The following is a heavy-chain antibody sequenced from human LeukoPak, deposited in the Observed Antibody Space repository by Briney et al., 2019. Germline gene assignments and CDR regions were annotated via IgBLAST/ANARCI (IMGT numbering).Heavy chain of an antibody. Sequence: TSETLSLTCTVSGGSISSYYWSWIRQPPGKGLEWIGYIYYSGSTNYNPSLKSRVTISVDTSKNQFSLKLSSVTAADTAVYYCARIGSGSYWNRYYFDYWGQGTLVTVSS. D-gene: IGHD3-10*01. CDR3: ARIGSGSYWNRYYFDY. V-gene: IGHV4-59*01. CDR1: GGSISSYY. CDR2: IYYSGST. J-gene: IGHJ4*02.